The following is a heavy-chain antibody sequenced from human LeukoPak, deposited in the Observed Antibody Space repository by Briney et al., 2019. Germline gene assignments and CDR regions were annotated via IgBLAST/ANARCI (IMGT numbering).Heavy chain of an antibody. CDR1: GGSFSGYY. Sequence: PSETLSLTCAVYGGSFSGYYWSWIRQPPGKGLEWIGEINHSGSTNYNPSLKSRVTISVDTSKNQFSLKLSSVTAADTAVYYCARDLGGSSSYLGYWGQGTLVTVSS. CDR2: INHSGST. J-gene: IGHJ4*02. V-gene: IGHV4-34*01. CDR3: ARDLGGSSSYLGY. D-gene: IGHD1-26*01.